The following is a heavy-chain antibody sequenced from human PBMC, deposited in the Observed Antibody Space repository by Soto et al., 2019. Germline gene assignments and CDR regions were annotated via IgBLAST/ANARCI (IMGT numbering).Heavy chain of an antibody. CDR2: VHYSGST. Sequence: QVQLQESGPGLVKPSETLSLTCTVSGGSISSNYWNWIRQPPGRGLEWIGFVHYSGSTNYNPSLKSRVTISIDTSNNQFSLTLSSVSAADTALYYCARVSSGSYWYFDLWGRGTLVSVSS. V-gene: IGHV4-59*01. CDR3: ARVSSGSYWYFDL. J-gene: IGHJ2*01. CDR1: GGSISSNY. D-gene: IGHD6-25*01.